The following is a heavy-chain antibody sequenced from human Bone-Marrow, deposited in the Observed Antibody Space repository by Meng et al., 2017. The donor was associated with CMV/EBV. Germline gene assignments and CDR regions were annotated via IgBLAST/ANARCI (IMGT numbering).Heavy chain of an antibody. Sequence: SETLSLTCAVYGGSFSGYYWSWIRQPPGKGLEWIGEINHSGSTNYNPSLKSRVTISVDTSKNQFSLKLSSVTDADTAVYYCARGRRFGGNGAFDIWGQGTMVTVSS. CDR1: GGSFSGYY. CDR3: ARGRRFGGNGAFDI. J-gene: IGHJ3*02. CDR2: INHSGST. D-gene: IGHD4-23*01. V-gene: IGHV4-34*01.